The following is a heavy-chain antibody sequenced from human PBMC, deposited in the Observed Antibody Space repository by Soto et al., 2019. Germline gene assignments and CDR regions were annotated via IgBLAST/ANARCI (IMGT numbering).Heavy chain of an antibody. CDR1: GFTFSSFA. V-gene: IGHV3-23*01. CDR2: IGSRGDST. J-gene: IGHJ4*02. D-gene: IGHD6-19*01. Sequence: EVQLLESGGGLVQPGGSLRLSCAASGFTFSSFAMSWVRQAPGKGLEWVSAIGSRGDSTYYADSVKGRFTISRDNSKNTLYLQLNSLRAEDTAVYFCAKDLIYGYNSVGHYDSWGQGTLVTVSS. CDR3: AKDLIYGYNSVGHYDS.